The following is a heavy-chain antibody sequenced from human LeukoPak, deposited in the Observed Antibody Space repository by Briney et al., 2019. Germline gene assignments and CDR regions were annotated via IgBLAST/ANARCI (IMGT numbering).Heavy chain of an antibody. Sequence: GGSLRLSCAPSGFTFSTYSMNWVRQAPGKGLEWVSYISSSSSTIYYADSVKGRFTISRDNAKNSLYLQMNSLRDEDTAVYYCARRGNSDRSVPYGIDVWGQGTTVTVSS. V-gene: IGHV3-48*02. CDR3: ARRGNSDRSVPYGIDV. CDR1: GFTFSTYS. CDR2: ISSSSSTI. J-gene: IGHJ6*02. D-gene: IGHD3-22*01.